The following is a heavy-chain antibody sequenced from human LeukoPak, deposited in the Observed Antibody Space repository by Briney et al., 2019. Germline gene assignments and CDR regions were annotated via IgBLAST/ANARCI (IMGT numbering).Heavy chain of an antibody. V-gene: IGHV3-21*01. D-gene: IGHD5-18*01. J-gene: IGHJ4*02. Sequence: PGGSLRLSCAASGFTFSSYSMNWVRQAPGKGLEWVSSISTSSSYIYYADSVKGRFTVSRDNARNSLYLQMNSLRAEDTAVYYCARAITNYGYIFDYWGQGTLVTVSS. CDR3: ARAITNYGYIFDY. CDR2: ISTSSSYI. CDR1: GFTFSSYS.